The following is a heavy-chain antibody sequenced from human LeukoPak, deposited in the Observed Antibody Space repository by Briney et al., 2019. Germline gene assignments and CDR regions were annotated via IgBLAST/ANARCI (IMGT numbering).Heavy chain of an antibody. CDR3: AAAVIAAAGNDAFDI. CDR1: GFTFTSSA. V-gene: IGHV1-58*01. J-gene: IGHJ3*02. D-gene: IGHD6-13*01. Sequence: GASVKVSCKASGFTFTSSAVQWVRQARGQRLEWIGWIVVGSGNTNYAQKFQERVTITRDMSTSTANMELSSLRSEDTAVYYCAAAVIAAAGNDAFDIWGQGTMVTVSS. CDR2: IVVGSGNT.